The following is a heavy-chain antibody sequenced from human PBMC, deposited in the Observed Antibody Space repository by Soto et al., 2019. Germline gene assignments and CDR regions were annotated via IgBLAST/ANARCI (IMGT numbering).Heavy chain of an antibody. CDR3: AREIGYYDFWSGYPQLYYYYGMDV. D-gene: IGHD3-3*01. J-gene: IGHJ6*02. Sequence: GGSLRLSCAASGFTFDDYGMSWVRQAPGKGLEWVSGINWNGGSTGYADSVKGRFTISRDNAKNSLYLQMNSLRAEDTALYYCAREIGYYDFWSGYPQLYYYYGMDVWGQGTTVTVSS. CDR2: INWNGGST. CDR1: GFTFDDYG. V-gene: IGHV3-20*04.